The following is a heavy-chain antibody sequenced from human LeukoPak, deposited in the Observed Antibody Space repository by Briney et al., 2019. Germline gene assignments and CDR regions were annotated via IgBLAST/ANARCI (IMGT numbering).Heavy chain of an antibody. J-gene: IGHJ3*02. CDR2: ISYDGSNK. D-gene: IGHD2-15*01. CDR1: GFTFSSYG. Sequence: PGGSLRLSCAASGFTFSSYGMHWVRQAPGKGLEWVAVISYDGSNKYYADSVKGRFTISRDNSKNTLYLQMNSLRAEDTAVYYCAKADSHDAFDIWGQGTMVTVSS. V-gene: IGHV3-30*18. CDR3: AKADSHDAFDI.